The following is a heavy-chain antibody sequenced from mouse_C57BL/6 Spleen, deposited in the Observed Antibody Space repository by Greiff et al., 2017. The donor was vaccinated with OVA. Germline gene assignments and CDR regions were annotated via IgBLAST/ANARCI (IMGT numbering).Heavy chain of an antibody. D-gene: IGHD6-1*01. CDR1: GFTFSSYA. Sequence: EVQGVESGGGLVKPGGSLKLSCAASGFTFSSYAMSWVRQTPEKRLAWVATISDGGSYTYYPDNVKGRFTISRDNAKNNLYLQMSHLKSEDTAMYYCSPLGGFAYWGQGTLVTVSA. CDR3: SPLGGFAY. CDR2: ISDGGSYT. J-gene: IGHJ3*01. V-gene: IGHV5-4*01.